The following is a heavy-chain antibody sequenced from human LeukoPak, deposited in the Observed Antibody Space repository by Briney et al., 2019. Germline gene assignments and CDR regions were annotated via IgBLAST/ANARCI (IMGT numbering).Heavy chain of an antibody. D-gene: IGHD3-22*01. J-gene: IGHJ4*02. CDR3: ASASGYYYDY. CDR2: ISGSSSYT. V-gene: IGHV3-11*03. CDR1: GFTFSDYY. Sequence: TGGSLRLSCAASGFTFSDYYMSWIRRAPGKGLEWVSYISGSSSYTNYADSVKGRFTISRDNAKNSLYVQMNSLRAEDTAVYYCASASGYYYDYWGQGTLVTVSS.